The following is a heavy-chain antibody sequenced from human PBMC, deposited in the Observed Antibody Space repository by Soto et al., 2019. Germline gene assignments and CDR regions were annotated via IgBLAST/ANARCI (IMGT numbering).Heavy chain of an antibody. V-gene: IGHV4-59*01. Sequence: QVQLQESGPGLLKPSETLSLTCTVSGGSISSNCWSWVRQPPGKGLEWIGYIYYSGSTNYNPSLNSRVTISVDTSKNQFSLKLSSVSAADTAVYYCARRYGGNFDFWGQGTLVTVSS. CDR2: IYYSGST. D-gene: IGHD1-26*01. CDR1: GGSISSNC. J-gene: IGHJ4*02. CDR3: ARRYGGNFDF.